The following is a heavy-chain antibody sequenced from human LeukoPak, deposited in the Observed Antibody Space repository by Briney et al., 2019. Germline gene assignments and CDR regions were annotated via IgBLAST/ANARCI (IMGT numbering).Heavy chain of an antibody. CDR2: IKQDGSEK. Sequence: PGGSLRLSCAASGFTFSSYWMSWVRQAPGKGLEWVANIKQDGSEKYYVDSVKGRFTISRDNAKNSLYLQMNSLRAEDTAVYYCARQGENPYYDFWSGHHGAFDIWGQGTMVTVSS. CDR3: ARQGENPYYDFWSGHHGAFDI. D-gene: IGHD3-3*01. J-gene: IGHJ3*02. CDR1: GFTFSSYW. V-gene: IGHV3-7*01.